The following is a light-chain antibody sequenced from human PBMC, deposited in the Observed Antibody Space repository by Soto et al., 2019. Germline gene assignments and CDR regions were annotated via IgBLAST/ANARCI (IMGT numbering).Light chain of an antibody. CDR2: EVS. V-gene: IGLV2-14*01. CDR3: TSFTSASSLDV. Sequence: GRAPKVMIYEVSNRASGVSDRFSGSKSGNTASLTISGLQAEDEADYYCTSFTSASSLDVFGTGTKVTV. J-gene: IGLJ1*01.